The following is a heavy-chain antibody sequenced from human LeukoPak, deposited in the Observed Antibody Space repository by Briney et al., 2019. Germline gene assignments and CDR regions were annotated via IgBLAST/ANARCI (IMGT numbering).Heavy chain of an antibody. CDR1: GFTFSSYA. J-gene: IGHJ5*02. CDR3: ANTRSPTWFDP. CDR2: ISGSGGST. D-gene: IGHD6-19*01. V-gene: IGHV3-23*01. Sequence: GGSLRLSCAASGFTFSSYAMSWVRQAPGKGREWVSAISGSGGSTYYADSVKGRFTIYRDNSKNTLYRQMNSLRAEDAAVYYCANTRSPTWFDPWGQGTLVTVSS.